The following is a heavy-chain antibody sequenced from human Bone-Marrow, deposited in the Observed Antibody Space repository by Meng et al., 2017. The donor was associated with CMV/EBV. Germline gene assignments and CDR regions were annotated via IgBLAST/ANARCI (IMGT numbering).Heavy chain of an antibody. V-gene: IGHV3-23*01. D-gene: IGHD2-2*02. CDR1: GFTFSSYA. Sequence: GESLKISCAVSGFTFSSYAMSWVRQAPGKGLGWVSSISGSGGSAYYADSVKGRFTISRDNSKNTLYLQMNSLRAEDTAVYYCAKGGAAIRDWGQGTLVTVSS. CDR3: AKGGAAIRD. J-gene: IGHJ4*02. CDR2: ISGSGGSA.